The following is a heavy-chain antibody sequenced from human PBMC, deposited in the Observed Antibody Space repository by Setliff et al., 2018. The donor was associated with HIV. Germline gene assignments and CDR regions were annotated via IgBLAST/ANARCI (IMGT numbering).Heavy chain of an antibody. CDR2: IHTSGST. D-gene: IGHD3-3*01. CDR1: GGSMTNY. CDR3: ARDLGSGHFDY. Sequence: SETLSLTCTVSGGSMTNYWSWIRQPPGKGLEFIGHIHTSGSTIYNPSLKSRLTFAVDTARSQFSLNLRTETAADTAVYYCARDLGSGHFDYWGQGTLVTVSS. J-gene: IGHJ4*02. V-gene: IGHV4-4*09.